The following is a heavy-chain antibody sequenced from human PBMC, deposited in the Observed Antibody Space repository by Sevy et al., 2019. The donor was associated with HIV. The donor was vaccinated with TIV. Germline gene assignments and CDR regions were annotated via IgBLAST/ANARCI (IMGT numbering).Heavy chain of an antibody. CDR1: GFTFSSYS. D-gene: IGHD2-2*01. CDR2: ISSSSSTI. CDR3: ARGPAAEGGDY. Sequence: GGSLILSCAASGFTFSSYSMNWVRQAPGKGLEWVSYISSSSSTIYYADSVKGRFTISRDNAKNSLYLQMNSLRAEDTAVYYCARGPAAEGGDYWGQGTLVTVSS. J-gene: IGHJ4*02. V-gene: IGHV3-48*01.